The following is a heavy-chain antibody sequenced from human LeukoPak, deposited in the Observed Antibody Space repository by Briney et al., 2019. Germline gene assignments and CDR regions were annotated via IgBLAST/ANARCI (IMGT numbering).Heavy chain of an antibody. J-gene: IGHJ4*02. CDR3: AKRPGGPADGPFDY. V-gene: IGHV3-23*01. CDR2: ITASGDTT. D-gene: IGHD2-2*01. CDR1: GLSFSSYA. Sequence: PGGSLRLSCAASGLSFSSYAMSWVRQAPGKGLEGVSSITASGDTTYYTDSVKGRFAISRDNSKGTLFLQMSGLRAEDTAVYFCAKRPGGPADGPFDYWGQGTLVTVSS.